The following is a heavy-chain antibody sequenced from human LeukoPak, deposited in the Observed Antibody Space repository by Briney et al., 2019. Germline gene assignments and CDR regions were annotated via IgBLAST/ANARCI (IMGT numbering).Heavy chain of an antibody. Sequence: SETLSLTCAVSGGSISSGGYSWSRIRQPPGKGLEWIGYIYHSGSTYYNPSLKSRVTISVDRSKNQFSLKLSSVTAADTAVYYCATEIATRYAFDIWGQGTMVTVSS. CDR3: ATEIATRYAFDI. CDR1: GGSISSGGYS. J-gene: IGHJ3*02. V-gene: IGHV4-30-2*01. D-gene: IGHD1-1*01. CDR2: IYHSGST.